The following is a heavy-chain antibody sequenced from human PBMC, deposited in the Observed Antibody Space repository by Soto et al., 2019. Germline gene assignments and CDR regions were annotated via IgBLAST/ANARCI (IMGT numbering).Heavy chain of an antibody. V-gene: IGHV4-30-2*05. CDR2: IYYSGST. D-gene: IGHD3-9*01. CDR3: ARGGDDILTGYYPTTNWFDP. Sequence: SETLSLTCAVSGGSISSGCYSWSWIRQPPGKGLEWIGYIYYSGSTYYNPSLKSRVTISVDTSKNQFSLKLSSVTAADTAVYYCARGGDDILTGYYPTTNWFDPWGQGTLVTVSS. J-gene: IGHJ5*02. CDR1: GGSISSGCYS.